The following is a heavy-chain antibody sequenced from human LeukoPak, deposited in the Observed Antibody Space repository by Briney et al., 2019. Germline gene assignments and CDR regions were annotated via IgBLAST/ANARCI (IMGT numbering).Heavy chain of an antibody. CDR3: ATGRLGELSLPFDY. D-gene: IGHD3-16*02. J-gene: IGHJ4*02. V-gene: IGHV1-69*13. CDR1: GGTFSSYA. CDR2: IIPIFGTA. Sequence: GASVKVSCKASGGTFSSYAISWVRQAPGQGLEWMGGIIPIFGTANYAQKFQGRVTITADESTSTAYMELSSLRSEDTAVYYCATGRLGELSLPFDYWGQGTLVTVSS.